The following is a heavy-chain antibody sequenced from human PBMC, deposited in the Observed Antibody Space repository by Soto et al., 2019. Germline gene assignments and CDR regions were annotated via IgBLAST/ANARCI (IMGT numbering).Heavy chain of an antibody. J-gene: IGHJ4*02. CDR2: MSGSGGST. D-gene: IGHD3-22*01. CDR1: GFTFSNYA. Sequence: PGGTLRLSCAATGFTFSNYAMSWVRQAPRKGLEWVSAMSGSGGSTYYADSVKGRFTISRDNSKNTLYLQMNSLRAEDTAVYYCARDADSSGYYHAYWGQGTLVTVSS. CDR3: ARDADSSGYYHAY. V-gene: IGHV3-23*01.